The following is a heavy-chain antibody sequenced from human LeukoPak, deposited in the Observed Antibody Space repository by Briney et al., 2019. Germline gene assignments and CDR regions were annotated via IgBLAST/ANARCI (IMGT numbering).Heavy chain of an antibody. CDR3: ARDGHCSSTSCQGDY. Sequence: SVTVSFMSSVGTFSIYAISWVRQAPGQGVEWMGGIIPIFGTANYAQKFQGRVTITADESTSTAYMELSSLRSEDTAVYYCARDGHCSSTSCQGDYWGQGTLVTVSS. CDR2: IIPIFGTA. CDR1: VGTFSIYA. J-gene: IGHJ4*02. V-gene: IGHV1-69*13. D-gene: IGHD2-2*01.